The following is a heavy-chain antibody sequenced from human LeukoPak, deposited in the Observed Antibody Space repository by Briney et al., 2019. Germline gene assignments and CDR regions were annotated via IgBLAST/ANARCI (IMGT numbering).Heavy chain of an antibody. D-gene: IGHD1-1*01. V-gene: IGHV3-7*01. CDR3: ATTLGRGYFDY. CDR2: IKQDGSEK. CDR1: RFTFSSYW. J-gene: IGHJ4*02. Sequence: GGSLRLSCAASRFTFSSYWMTWVRQAPGKGLEWVANIKQDGSEKYFVDSVKGRFTISRDNAKNSLYLQMNSLRAEDTAVYCCATTLGRGYFDYWGQGTLVTVSS.